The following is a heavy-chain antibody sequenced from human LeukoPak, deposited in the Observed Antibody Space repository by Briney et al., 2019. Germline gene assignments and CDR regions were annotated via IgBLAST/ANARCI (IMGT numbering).Heavy chain of an antibody. J-gene: IGHJ4*02. CDR3: AKWGDYDVLTGYYVSDY. V-gene: IGHV3-23*01. CDR1: GFTFSNYA. Sequence: PGASLRLSCAASGFTFSNYAMSWVRQAPGKGLEWVSAITGSGGNTYYADSVEGRFTISRDNSKNTVFLQMDSLRAEDTAVYYCAKWGDYDVLTGYYVSDYWGQGTLVTVSS. D-gene: IGHD3-9*01. CDR2: ITGSGGNT.